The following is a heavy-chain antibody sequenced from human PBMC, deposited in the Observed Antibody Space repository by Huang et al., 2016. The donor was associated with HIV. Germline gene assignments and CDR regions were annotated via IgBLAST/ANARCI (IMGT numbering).Heavy chain of an antibody. V-gene: IGHV3-30*14. CDR2: RSISGNRM. Sequence: QVQLVESGGGVVQAGTSLRLSCVVSGFTFCSHAMHWVRQAPGKGLEGVTGRSISGNRMYSTASVKGLFTVARVNSKIALYLQMNSLRSEDAAVYHCVRSAAAMINYYIDLWGRGTLVTVS. J-gene: IGHJ2*01. CDR3: VRSAAAMINYYIDL. D-gene: IGHD3-16*01. CDR1: GFTFCSHA.